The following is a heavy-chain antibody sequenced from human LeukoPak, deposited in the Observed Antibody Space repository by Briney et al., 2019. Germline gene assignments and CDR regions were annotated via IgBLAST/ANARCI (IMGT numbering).Heavy chain of an antibody. D-gene: IGHD2/OR15-2a*01. CDR3: ARGLRLSPY. CDR2: INPNSGGT. V-gene: IGHV1-2*02. J-gene: IGHJ4*02. Sequence: ASVKVSCKASGYTFTSYDINWVRQATGQGLEWMGWINPNSGGTNYAQKFQGRVTMTRDTSISTAYMELSRLRSDDTAVYYCARGLRLSPYWGQGTLVTVSS. CDR1: GYTFTSYD.